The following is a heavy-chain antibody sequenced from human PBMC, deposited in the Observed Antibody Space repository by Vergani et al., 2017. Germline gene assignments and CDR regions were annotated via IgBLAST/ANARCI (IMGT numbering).Heavy chain of an antibody. D-gene: IGHD3-22*01. V-gene: IGHV4-34*01. J-gene: IGHJ6*02. Sequence: QVQLQQWGAGLLKPSETLSLTCAVYGGSFSGYYWSWFRQPPGKGLEWIGEINHSGSTNYNPSLKSRVTISVDTSKNQFSLKLSSVTAADTAVYYCARAYYYDSSGYGEDYYGMDVWGQGTTVTVSS. CDR3: ARAYYYDSSGYGEDYYGMDV. CDR2: INHSGST. CDR1: GGSFSGYY.